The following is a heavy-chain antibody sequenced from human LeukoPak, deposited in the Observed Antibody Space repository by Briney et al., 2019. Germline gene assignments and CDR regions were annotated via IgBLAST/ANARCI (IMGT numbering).Heavy chain of an antibody. Sequence: SETLSLTCTVSGGSISGSYWSWIRQPPGKGLEWIAYMYNSGSTNYNPSLKSRVTISIDTSKNQFSLKLSSLTAADTAIYYCARKGGSGYYSDYWGQGTLVTVSS. CDR1: GGSISGSY. V-gene: IGHV4-59*01. J-gene: IGHJ4*02. CDR3: ARKGGSGYYSDY. D-gene: IGHD3-22*01. CDR2: MYNSGST.